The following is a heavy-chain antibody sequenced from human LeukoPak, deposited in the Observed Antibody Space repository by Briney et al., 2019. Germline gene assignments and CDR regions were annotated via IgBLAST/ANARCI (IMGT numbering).Heavy chain of an antibody. D-gene: IGHD5-18*01. V-gene: IGHV4-39*07. CDR3: AGNTAMVAAVY. CDR2: IYHSGST. Sequence: PSETLSLTCTVSGGSISSSSYSWGWIRQPPGKGLEWIGYIYHSGSTYYNPSLKSRVTISVDRSKNQFSLKLSSVTAADTAVYYCAGNTAMVAAVYWGQGTLVTVSS. J-gene: IGHJ4*02. CDR1: GGSISSSSYS.